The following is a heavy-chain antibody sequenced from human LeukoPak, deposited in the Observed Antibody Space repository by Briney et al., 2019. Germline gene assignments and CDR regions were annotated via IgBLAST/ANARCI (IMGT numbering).Heavy chain of an antibody. J-gene: IGHJ6*03. D-gene: IGHD3-10*01. CDR2: ITFGGNT. CDR3: ARSAPRFLLKEVRTVPRPYSMDV. CDR1: GGSFGSYY. Sequence: SETLSLTCAVYGGSFGSYYWNWIRQSPVYGLEWIGEITFGGNTKYNSSLESRLIISVDTSKKQVSLKLSSVTAADTAVYYCARSAPRFLLKEVRTVPRPYSMDVWGKGTTVTVSS. V-gene: IGHV4-34*01.